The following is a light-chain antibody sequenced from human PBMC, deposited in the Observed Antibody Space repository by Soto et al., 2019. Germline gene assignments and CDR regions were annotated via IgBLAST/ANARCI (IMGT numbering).Light chain of an antibody. J-gene: IGLJ2*01. V-gene: IGLV2-14*01. CDR1: TNDVGAFDY. CDR3: SSYTTIKTVV. Sequence: QSALTQPASVSASPGQSISISCTGTTNDVGAFDYVSWYQQHPGKPPKLIIYEIFNRPSGVSHRFSGSKSGNSASLTISGLQAEDEADYYCSSYTTIKTVVFGGGTKLTVL. CDR2: EIF.